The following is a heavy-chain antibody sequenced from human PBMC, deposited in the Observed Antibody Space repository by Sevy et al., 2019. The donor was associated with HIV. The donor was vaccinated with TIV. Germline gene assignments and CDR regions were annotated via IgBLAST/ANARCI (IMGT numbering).Heavy chain of an antibody. CDR3: ARNKSRREGEYWFDP. CDR2: IYYTGST. V-gene: IGHV4-31*03. CDR1: GGSISSSAYY. J-gene: IGHJ5*02. D-gene: IGHD1-26*01. Sequence: SETLSLTCTVSGGSISSSAYYWSWIRQHPGTGLECIGYIYYTGSTYHNPSLRSRVTMSVDTSKNQFSLRLSSVTAADTAVYYCARNKSRREGEYWFDPWGQGTLVTVSS.